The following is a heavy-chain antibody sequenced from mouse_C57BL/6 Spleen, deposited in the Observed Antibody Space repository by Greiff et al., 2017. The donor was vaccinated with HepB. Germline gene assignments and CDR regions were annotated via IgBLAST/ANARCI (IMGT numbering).Heavy chain of an antibody. V-gene: IGHV1-78*01. Sequence: VQLQQSDAELVKPGASVKISCKVSGYTFTDHTIHWMKQRPEQGLEWIGYIYPRDGSTKYNEKFKGKATLTADKASSTAYMQLNSLTSEDSAVYVCASRGDSSGPAWFAYWGQGTLVTVSA. CDR2: IYPRDGST. CDR1: GYTFTDHT. J-gene: IGHJ3*01. CDR3: ASRGDSSGPAWFAY. D-gene: IGHD3-2*02.